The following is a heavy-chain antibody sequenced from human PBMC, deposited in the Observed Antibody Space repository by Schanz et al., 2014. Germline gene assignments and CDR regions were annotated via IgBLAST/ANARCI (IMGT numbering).Heavy chain of an antibody. D-gene: IGHD5-18*01. V-gene: IGHV1-18*01. CDR1: GYTFTSHG. J-gene: IGHJ4*03. Sequence: QVQLVQSGAEVKKPGASVKVSCKASGYTFTSHGISWVRQAPGQGLEWMGCITAYNGDANYAEKVKGRVTMTTDKSTGTVYMQLSSLRSDDTALYYCARGRYSYAASVVDFWGHGTMVTVSS. CDR2: ITAYNGDA. CDR3: ARGRYSYAASVVDF.